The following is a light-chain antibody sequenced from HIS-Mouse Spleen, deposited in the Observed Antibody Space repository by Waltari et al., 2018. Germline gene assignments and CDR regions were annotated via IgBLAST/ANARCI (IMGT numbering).Light chain of an antibody. CDR1: ALPTHY. J-gene: IGLJ2*01. Sequence: SYELTQPPSVSVSPGQTARITCPGDALPTHYAYWYQQKSGQAPVLVIYEDSKRPSGIPERFSGSSSGTMATLTISGAQVEDEADYYCYSTDSSGNHRVFGGGTKLTVL. CDR2: EDS. V-gene: IGLV3-10*01. CDR3: YSTDSSGNHRV.